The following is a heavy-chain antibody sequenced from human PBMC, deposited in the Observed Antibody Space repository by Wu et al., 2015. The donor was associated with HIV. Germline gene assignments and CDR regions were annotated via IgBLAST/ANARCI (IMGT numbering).Heavy chain of an antibody. D-gene: IGHD2-15*01. V-gene: IGHV1-2*02. CDR3: ARDYCSGGFCHYFFDS. CDR2: MNPNSGGT. CDR1: GYTSTGHY. Sequence: QVQLLQSGAEVKKPGASVKVSCQTSGYTSTGHYTHWVRQAPGQRPEWMGWMNPNSGGTTYAPKFQGRVTMTRDTSTSTAYLELSSLRSDDTAVYYCARDYCSGGFCHYFFDSWGQGTLVTVSS. J-gene: IGHJ4*02.